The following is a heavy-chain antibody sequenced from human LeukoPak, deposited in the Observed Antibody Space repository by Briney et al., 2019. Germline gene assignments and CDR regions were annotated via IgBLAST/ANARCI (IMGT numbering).Heavy chain of an antibody. Sequence: ASVKVSCKASGYTLTGYYMHWVRQAPGQGLEWMGRINPNSGGTNYAQKFQGRVTMTRDTSISTAYMELSRLRSDDTAVYYCAREDGDYGINWFDPWGQGTLVTVSS. V-gene: IGHV1-2*06. CDR3: AREDGDYGINWFDP. CDR2: INPNSGGT. D-gene: IGHD4-17*01. CDR1: GYTLTGYY. J-gene: IGHJ5*02.